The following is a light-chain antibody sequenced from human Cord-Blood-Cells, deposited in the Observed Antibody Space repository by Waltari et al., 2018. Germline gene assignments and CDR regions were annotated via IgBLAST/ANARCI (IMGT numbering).Light chain of an antibody. Sequence: IQMTPSPHPLSPSVGDRVTITCQASQDISNYLNWYQQKPGKAPKSLIYDASSLEKGVPSRFSGSGSGTDFTFTISSLQPEDIATYYCQQYDNLPLTFGGGTKVEIK. CDR2: DAS. CDR3: QQYDNLPLT. CDR1: QDISNY. V-gene: IGKV1-33*01. J-gene: IGKJ4*01.